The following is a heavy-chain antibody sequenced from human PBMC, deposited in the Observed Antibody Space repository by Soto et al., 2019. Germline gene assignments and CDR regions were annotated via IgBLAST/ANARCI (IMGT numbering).Heavy chain of an antibody. CDR3: ARLVTRSTSPWYYYYYYYMDV. D-gene: IGHD2-2*01. CDR1: GYTFTSYD. Sequence: ASVKVSCKASGYTFTSYDINWVRLATGQGLEWMGWMNPNSGNTGYAQKFQGRVTMTRNTSISTAYMELSSLRSEDTAVYYCARLVTRSTSPWYYYYYYYMDVWGKGTTVTVSS. CDR2: MNPNSGNT. V-gene: IGHV1-8*01. J-gene: IGHJ6*03.